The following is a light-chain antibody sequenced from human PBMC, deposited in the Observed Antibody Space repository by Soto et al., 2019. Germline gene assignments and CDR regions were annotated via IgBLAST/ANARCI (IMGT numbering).Light chain of an antibody. CDR3: QQYNNWPPLT. J-gene: IGKJ4*01. Sequence: EIVMTQSPATLSVSPGERATLSCRASQSVSSNLAWYQQKPGQAPRFLIYGASTRATGITARFSGSGSGTEFPLTISSLQSEDFAVYYCQQYNNWPPLTFGGGTKVEIK. CDR1: QSVSSN. V-gene: IGKV3-15*01. CDR2: GAS.